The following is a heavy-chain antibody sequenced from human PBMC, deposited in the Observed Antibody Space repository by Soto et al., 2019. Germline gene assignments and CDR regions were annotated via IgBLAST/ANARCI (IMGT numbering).Heavy chain of an antibody. Sequence: QVQLVQSGAEVKKPGASVKVSCKASGYTFTSYAMHWVRQAPGQRLEWMGWINAGNGNTKYSQKFQGRVTITRDTSASTAYMELSSLRSEDTAVYYCAGGKERLLHYWGQGTLVTVSS. CDR1: GYTFTSYA. D-gene: IGHD3-16*01. CDR3: AGGKERLLHY. J-gene: IGHJ4*02. V-gene: IGHV1-3*01. CDR2: INAGNGNT.